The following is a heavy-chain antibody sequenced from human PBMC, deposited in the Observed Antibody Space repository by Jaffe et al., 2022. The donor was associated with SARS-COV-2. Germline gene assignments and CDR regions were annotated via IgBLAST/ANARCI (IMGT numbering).Heavy chain of an antibody. D-gene: IGHD3-16*01. CDR3: ARAAVSGRRLDY. J-gene: IGHJ4*02. CDR2: INPSGGST. CDR1: GYTFTSYY. V-gene: IGHV1-46*01. Sequence: QVQLVQSGAEVKKPGASVKVSCMASGYTFTSYYIHWVRQAPGQGLEWMGIINPSGGSTTYTQKFQGRVTMTRDTSASTVYMELSSLRSEDTAVYYCARAAVSGRRLDYWGQGTLVTVSS.